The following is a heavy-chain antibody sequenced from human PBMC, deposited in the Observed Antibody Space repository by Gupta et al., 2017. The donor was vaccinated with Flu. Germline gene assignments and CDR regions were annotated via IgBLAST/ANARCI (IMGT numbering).Heavy chain of an antibody. CDR1: GGSISSSSYY. J-gene: IGHJ3*01. Sequence: QLQLQESGPGLVKPSETLSLTCTVSGGSISSSSYYWGWIRQPPGTGLEWLGNIFYSGSTYYNPSLKSRVTLSVDTSNNQFSLRLSSVTAADTAVYYCARLVRTGTTSNKAFDLWGQGTRVTVSS. CDR3: ARLVRTGTTSNKAFDL. D-gene: IGHD1-1*01. CDR2: IFYSGST. V-gene: IGHV4-39*01.